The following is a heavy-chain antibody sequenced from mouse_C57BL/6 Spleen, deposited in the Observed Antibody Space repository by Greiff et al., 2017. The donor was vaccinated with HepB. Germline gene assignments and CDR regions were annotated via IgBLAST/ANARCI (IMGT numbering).Heavy chain of an antibody. CDR3: ARGDENYFDY. CDR2: IYPGSGST. Sequence: QVQLKQSGAELVKPGASVKMSCKASGYTFTSYWITWVKQRPGQGLEWIGDIYPGSGSTNYNEKFKSKATLTVDTSSSTAYMQLSSLTSEDSAVYYCARGDENYFDYWGQGTTLTVSS. CDR1: GYTFTSYW. J-gene: IGHJ2*01. V-gene: IGHV1-55*01.